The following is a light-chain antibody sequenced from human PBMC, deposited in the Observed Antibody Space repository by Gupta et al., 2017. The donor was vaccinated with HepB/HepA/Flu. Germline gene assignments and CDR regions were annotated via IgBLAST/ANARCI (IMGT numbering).Light chain of an antibody. Sequence: EIVITQSPASLSVSPGERATLSCRASQSISSNLAWYQQKPGQAPRLLIYGESSRAAGLPARFSGSGSGAEFTLTISSLQSEDFAVYYCQQYHNWPLTFGGGTKVEIK. J-gene: IGKJ4*01. CDR3: QQYHNWPLT. V-gene: IGKV3-15*01. CDR1: QSISSN. CDR2: GES.